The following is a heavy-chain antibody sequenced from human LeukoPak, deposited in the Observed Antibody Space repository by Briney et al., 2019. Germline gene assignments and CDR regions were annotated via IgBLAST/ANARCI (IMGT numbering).Heavy chain of an antibody. J-gene: IGHJ6*03. Sequence: KSGGSLRLSCAASGFTFSSYNMNWVRQAPGQGLEWVSSITSGSSYIYYADSVKGRFTISRDNAKSSLYLQMNSLRAEDTAVYYCARDQFPSYYYMDVWGKGTTVTVSS. CDR2: ITSGSSYI. V-gene: IGHV3-21*01. CDR1: GFTFSSYN. CDR3: ARDQFPSYYYMDV.